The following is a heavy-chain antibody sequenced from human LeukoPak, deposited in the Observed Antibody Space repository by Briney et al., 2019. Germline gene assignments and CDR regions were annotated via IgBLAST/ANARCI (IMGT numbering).Heavy chain of an antibody. CDR2: IIPIFGTA. Sequence: ASVKVSCKASGGTFSSYAISWVRQAPGQGLEWMGGIIPIFGTANYAQKFQGRVTITADKSTSTAYMELSSLRSEDTAVYYCARCPPGGSGSYTLCYGMDVWGQGTTVTVSS. D-gene: IGHD3-10*01. CDR3: ARCPPGGSGSYTLCYGMDV. J-gene: IGHJ6*02. V-gene: IGHV1-69*06. CDR1: GGTFSSYA.